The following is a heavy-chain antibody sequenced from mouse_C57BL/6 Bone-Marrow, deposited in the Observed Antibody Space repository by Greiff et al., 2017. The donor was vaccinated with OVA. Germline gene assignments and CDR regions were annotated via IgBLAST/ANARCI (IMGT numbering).Heavy chain of an antibody. Sequence: LQESGAELVRPGTSVKVSCKASGYAFTNYLIEWVKQRPGQGLEWIGVINPGSGGTNYNEKFKGKATLTADKSSSTAYMQLSSLTSEDSAVYFCARDYGNYGAYWGQGTLVTVSA. J-gene: IGHJ3*01. D-gene: IGHD2-1*01. V-gene: IGHV1-54*01. CDR1: GYAFTNYL. CDR3: ARDYGNYGAY. CDR2: INPGSGGT.